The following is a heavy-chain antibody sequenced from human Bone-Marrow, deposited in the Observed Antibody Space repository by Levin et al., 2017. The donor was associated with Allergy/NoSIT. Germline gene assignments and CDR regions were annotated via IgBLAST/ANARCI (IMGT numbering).Heavy chain of an antibody. Sequence: GASVKVSCKGSGYSFTTYWIAWVRQMPGKGLDWMGIIYPRDSDTRYSPSFQGQVTISADKSISTAYVQWRSLRASDAAIYYCARIREATVTTTLDYWGQGTLVTVSS. CDR3: ARIREATVTTTLDY. CDR2: IYPRDSDT. V-gene: IGHV5-51*01. D-gene: IGHD4-17*01. J-gene: IGHJ4*02. CDR1: GYSFTTYW.